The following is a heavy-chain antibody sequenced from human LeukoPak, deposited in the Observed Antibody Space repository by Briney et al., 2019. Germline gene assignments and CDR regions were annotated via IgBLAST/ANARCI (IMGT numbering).Heavy chain of an antibody. CDR1: GYIFTSYW. Sequence: GESLKISCKVSGYIFTSYWIAWVRQMPGKGLEWMGIIFPGDSDTRYSPSFQGQVTISADQSISTAYLQWSSLKASDTATYYCARLPGSGHATNFDYWGQGTLVTVSS. CDR3: ARLPGSGHATNFDY. V-gene: IGHV5-51*01. J-gene: IGHJ4*02. D-gene: IGHD5-12*01. CDR2: IFPGDSDT.